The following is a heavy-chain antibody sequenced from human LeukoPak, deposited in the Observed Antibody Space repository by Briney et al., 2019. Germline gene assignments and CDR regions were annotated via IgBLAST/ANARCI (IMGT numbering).Heavy chain of an antibody. CDR2: INPNSGGT. V-gene: IGHV1-2*02. Sequence: ASVKVSCKASGYTFTGYYMHWVRQAPGQGLEWMGWINPNSGGTNYAQKFQGRVTMTRDTSISTAYMELSRLRSDDTAVYYCARSDSGATSDFDYWGQGTLVTVSS. D-gene: IGHD1-26*01. CDR1: GYTFTGYY. CDR3: ARSDSGATSDFDY. J-gene: IGHJ4*02.